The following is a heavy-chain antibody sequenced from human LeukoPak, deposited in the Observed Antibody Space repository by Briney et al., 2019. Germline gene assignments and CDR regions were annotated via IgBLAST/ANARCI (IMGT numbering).Heavy chain of an antibody. CDR3: ASGVVAYRPYYYYGMDV. CDR1: GFTFSDYY. V-gene: IGHV3-11*01. D-gene: IGHD2-2*01. Sequence: KPGGSLRLSCAASGFTFSDYYMSWIRQAPGKGLEWVSYISSSGSTIYYADSVKGRFTISRDNAKNSLYLQMNSLRAEDTAVYYCASGVVAYRPYYYYGMDVWGQGTTVTVSS. CDR2: ISSSGSTI. J-gene: IGHJ6*02.